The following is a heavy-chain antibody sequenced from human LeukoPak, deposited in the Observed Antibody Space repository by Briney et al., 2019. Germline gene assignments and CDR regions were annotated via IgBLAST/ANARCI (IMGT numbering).Heavy chain of an antibody. Sequence: PSETLSLTCRVSGGSISGSSDYWGWIRQAPGKGPEWIASIYYRGTTFHSPSLKSRVSISVDTSRNEFSLTVSPVTAADTATYYCARHIGYCSTTICYAFDPWGQGTLVTVTS. CDR1: GGSISGSSDY. CDR3: ARHIGYCSTTICYAFDP. V-gene: IGHV4-39*01. J-gene: IGHJ5*02. D-gene: IGHD2-2*03. CDR2: IYYRGTT.